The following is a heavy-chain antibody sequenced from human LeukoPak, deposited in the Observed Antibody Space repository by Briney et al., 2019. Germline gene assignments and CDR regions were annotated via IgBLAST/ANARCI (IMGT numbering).Heavy chain of an antibody. CDR3: ARFGFIAAYDY. CDR2: ISAYNGNT. V-gene: IGHV1-18*01. Sequence: ASVKVSCKASGYTFTSYGISWVRQAPGQGLEWMGWISAYNGNTNXXXXXXGRVTITTDTSTSTAYMELRSLRSDDTAVYYCARFGFIAAYDYWGQGTLVTVSS. D-gene: IGHD6-25*01. CDR1: GYTFTSYG. J-gene: IGHJ4*02.